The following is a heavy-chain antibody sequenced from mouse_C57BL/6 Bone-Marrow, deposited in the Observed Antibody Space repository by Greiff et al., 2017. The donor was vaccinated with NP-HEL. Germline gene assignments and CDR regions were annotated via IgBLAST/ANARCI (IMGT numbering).Heavy chain of an antibody. CDR1: GFTFSSYA. CDR3: ARLGRRAMDY. Sequence: EVKLVESGGGLVKPGGSLKLSCAASGFTFSSYAMSWVRQTPEKGLEWVATISDGGSYTYYPDNVKGRFTISRDNAKNNLYLQMSHLKSEDTAMYYCARLGRRAMDYWGQGTSVTVSS. CDR2: ISDGGSYT. V-gene: IGHV5-4*03. D-gene: IGHD4-1*01. J-gene: IGHJ4*01.